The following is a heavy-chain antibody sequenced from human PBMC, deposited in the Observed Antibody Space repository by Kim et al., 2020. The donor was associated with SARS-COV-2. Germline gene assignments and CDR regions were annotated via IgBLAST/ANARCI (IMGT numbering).Heavy chain of an antibody. V-gene: IGHV4-31*01. CDR3: ARASNDNRNYYFDY. D-gene: IGHD1-1*01. J-gene: IGHJ4*01. CDR2: IYHSGSA. CDR1: GASIFGGSSY. Sequence: SETLSLTCTVSGASIFGGSSYWSWIRQHPGKGLEWIGYIYHSGSAYYHPSLKSQVILSIETSNNQFSLVVRSVTAADTAVYYCARASNDNRNYYFDYWG.